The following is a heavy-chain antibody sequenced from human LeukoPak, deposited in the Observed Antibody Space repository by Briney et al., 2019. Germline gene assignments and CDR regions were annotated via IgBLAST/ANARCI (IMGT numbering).Heavy chain of an antibody. J-gene: IGHJ4*02. CDR3: ARDALVASLDY. CDR2: IIPILGIA. Sequence: SVNVSCKASGGTFSSYAISWVRQAPGQGLEWMGRIIPILGIANYAQKFQGRVTITADKSTSTAYMELSSLRSEDTAVYYCARDALVASLDYWGQGTLVTVSS. D-gene: IGHD2-8*02. V-gene: IGHV1-69*04. CDR1: GGTFSSYA.